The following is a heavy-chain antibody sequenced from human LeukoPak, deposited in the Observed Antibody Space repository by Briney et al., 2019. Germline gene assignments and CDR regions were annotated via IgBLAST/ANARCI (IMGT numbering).Heavy chain of an antibody. CDR2: LSASGDAT. Sequence: GGSLRLSCAASGFTFTIYPMIWVRQAPGKGLEWVSALSASGDATYYADSVRGRFTISRDNSKNTLYLQMNNLRDEDTAVYYCEKDSGRGYSGYDFVLEEYSYAAWFDYWGQGTLVTVSS. CDR1: GFTFTIYP. J-gene: IGHJ4*02. V-gene: IGHV3-23*01. D-gene: IGHD5-12*01. CDR3: EKDSGRGYSGYDFVLEEYSYAAWFDY.